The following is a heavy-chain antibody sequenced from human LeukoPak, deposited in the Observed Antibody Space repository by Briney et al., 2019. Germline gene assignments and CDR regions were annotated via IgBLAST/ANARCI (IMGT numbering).Heavy chain of an antibody. V-gene: IGHV3-23*01. CDR3: AKSPQGEQWLVPFSDY. CDR1: GFTFSSYA. D-gene: IGHD6-19*01. Sequence: HPGGSLRLSCAASGFTFSSYAMSWVRQAPGKGLEWVSAISGSGGSTYYADSVKGRFTISRDNSKNTLYLQMNSLRAEDTAVYYCAKSPQGEQWLVPFSDYWGQGTLVTVSS. CDR2: ISGSGGST. J-gene: IGHJ4*02.